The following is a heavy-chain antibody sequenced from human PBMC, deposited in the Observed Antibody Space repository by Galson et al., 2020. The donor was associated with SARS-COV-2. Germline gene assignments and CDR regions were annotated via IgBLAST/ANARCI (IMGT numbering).Heavy chain of an antibody. V-gene: IGHV3-33*01. CDR1: GFTFSSYG. CDR3: ARDGGSIVRGVPFDY. Sequence: GESLKISCAASGFTFSSYGMHWVRQAPGKGLEWVALIWYDGTNKYYADSVKGRFIITRDNSKNTLYLQMNTLRVEDTAVYYCARDGGSIVRGVPFDYWGQGMLVTVSS. CDR2: IWYDGTNK. J-gene: IGHJ4*02. D-gene: IGHD3-10*01.